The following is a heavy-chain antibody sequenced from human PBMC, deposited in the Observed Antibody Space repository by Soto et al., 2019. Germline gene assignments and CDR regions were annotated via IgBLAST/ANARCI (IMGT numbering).Heavy chain of an antibody. V-gene: IGHV1-69*13. CDR2: IIPIFGTA. CDR3: ARDPGLNRAMVTTYYYYGMEV. J-gene: IGHJ6*04. Sequence: SVKVSCKASGGTFSSYAISWVRQAPGQGLEWMGGIIPIFGTANYAQKFQGRVTITADESTSTAYMELSSLRSEDTAVYYCARDPGLNRAMVTTYYYYGMEVWGKGTPVTVS. CDR1: GGTFSSYA. D-gene: IGHD5-18*01.